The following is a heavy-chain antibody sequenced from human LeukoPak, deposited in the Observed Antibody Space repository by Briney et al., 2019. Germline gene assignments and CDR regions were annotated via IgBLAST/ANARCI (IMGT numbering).Heavy chain of an antibody. V-gene: IGHV3-48*01. J-gene: IGHJ4*02. CDR3: ASFPGGGNY. CDR1: GFTFSSYS. D-gene: IGHD3-16*01. Sequence: PPGGSLRLSCAASGFTFSSYSMNWVRQAPGKGLEWVSYISSSSSTIYYADSVKGRFTISRDNAKNSLYLQMNSLRAEDTAVYYCASFPGGGNYWGQGTLVTVSS. CDR2: ISSSSSTI.